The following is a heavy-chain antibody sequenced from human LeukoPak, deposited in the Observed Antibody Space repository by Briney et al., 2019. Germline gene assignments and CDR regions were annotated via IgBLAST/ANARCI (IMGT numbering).Heavy chain of an antibody. D-gene: IGHD2-15*01. CDR1: GFTFSSYS. J-gene: IGHJ5*02. V-gene: IGHV3-21*01. Sequence: GGSLRLSCAASGFTFSSYSMNWVRQAPGKGLEWVSSISSSSSYIYYADSVKGRFTISRDNAKNSLYLQINSLRAEDTAVYYWARTDCSGGSCRRAPFDPWGQGTLVTVSS. CDR3: ARTDCSGGSCRRAPFDP. CDR2: ISSSSSYI.